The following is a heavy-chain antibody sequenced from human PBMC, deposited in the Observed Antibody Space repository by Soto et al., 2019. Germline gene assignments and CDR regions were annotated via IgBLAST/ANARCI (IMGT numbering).Heavy chain of an antibody. CDR3: AASSRRYYYGMDV. CDR2: IWYDGSNK. V-gene: IGHV3-33*01. Sequence: QVQLVESGGGVVQPGRSLRLSCAESGFTFSSYGMHCVRQAPGKGLEWVAVIWYDGSNKYYADSVKGRFTISRDNSKNTLYLQMNSLRAEDTAVYYCAASSRRYYYGMDVWGQGTTVTVSS. D-gene: IGHD6-13*01. J-gene: IGHJ6*02. CDR1: GFTFSSYG.